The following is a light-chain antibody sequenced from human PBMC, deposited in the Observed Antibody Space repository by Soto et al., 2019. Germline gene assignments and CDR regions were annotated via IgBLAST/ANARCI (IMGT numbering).Light chain of an antibody. CDR2: DVS. Sequence: DIQMTQSPSTLPASVGDRVTTFCRASQTINNRLAWYQQKPGKAHKXLIFDVSTLESGVPSRFSGSGSGTEVTITISTLQPDDFATYYCQQYDSFWTMFGQGTKVDIK. V-gene: IGKV1-5*02. J-gene: IGKJ1*01. CDR1: QTINNR. CDR3: QQYDSFWTM.